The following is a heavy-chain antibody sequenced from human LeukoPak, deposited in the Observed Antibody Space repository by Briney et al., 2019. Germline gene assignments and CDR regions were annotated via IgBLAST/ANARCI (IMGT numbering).Heavy chain of an antibody. J-gene: IGHJ4*02. D-gene: IGHD3-10*01. V-gene: IGHV3-30*02. CDR3: AKDRRDGSGSYLRLGSTFDY. Sequence: PGGSLRLSCAASGFTFSSYGMHWVRQAPGKGLEWVAFIRYDGSNKYYADSVKGRFTISRDNSKNTLYLQMNSLRAEDTAVYYCAKDRRDGSGSYLRLGSTFDYWGQGTLVTVSS. CDR1: GFTFSSYG. CDR2: IRYDGSNK.